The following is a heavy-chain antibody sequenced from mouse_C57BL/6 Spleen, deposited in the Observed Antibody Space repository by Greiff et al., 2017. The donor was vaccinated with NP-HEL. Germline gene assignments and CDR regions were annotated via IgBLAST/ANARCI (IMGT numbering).Heavy chain of an antibody. J-gene: IGHJ2*01. Sequence: QVQLQQPGAELVKPGASVKLSCKASGYTFTSYWMHWVKQRPGQGLEWIGMIHPNSGSTNYNEKFKSKATLTVDKSSSTAYMQLSSLTSEDSAVYYCARSGTGPYYFDYWGQGTTLTVSS. CDR2: IHPNSGST. CDR3: ARSGTGPYYFDY. CDR1: GYTFTSYW. D-gene: IGHD4-1*01. V-gene: IGHV1-64*01.